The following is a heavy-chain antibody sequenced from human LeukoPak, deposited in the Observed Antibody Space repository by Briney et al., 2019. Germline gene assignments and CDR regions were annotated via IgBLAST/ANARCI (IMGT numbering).Heavy chain of an antibody. CDR1: GFTFSSYW. V-gene: IGHV3-7*01. CDR2: IHRDGSEK. J-gene: IGHJ4*02. CDR3: ARVDTLGSS. D-gene: IGHD6-13*01. Sequence: GGSLRLSCTASGFTFSSYWMTWVRQAPGKGLEWVANIHRDGSEKNYVDSVRGRFTISRDNAKNSLYLQMNSLRAEDTAVYYCARVDTLGSSWGQGTLVTVSS.